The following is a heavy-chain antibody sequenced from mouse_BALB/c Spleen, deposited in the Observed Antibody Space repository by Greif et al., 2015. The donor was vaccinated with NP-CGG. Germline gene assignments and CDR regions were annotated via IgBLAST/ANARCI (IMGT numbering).Heavy chain of an antibody. J-gene: IGHJ2*01. CDR3: AKLGRENYFDY. Sequence: EVKLMESGGGLVNPGGSLKLSCAASGFTFSSYAMSWVRQTPEKRLEWVATISSGGSYTYYPDSVKGRFTISRDNAKNTLYLQMSSLRSEDTAMYYCAKLGRENYFDYWGQGTTLTVSS. CDR1: GFTFSSYA. CDR2: ISSGGSYT. D-gene: IGHD4-1*01. V-gene: IGHV5-9-1*01.